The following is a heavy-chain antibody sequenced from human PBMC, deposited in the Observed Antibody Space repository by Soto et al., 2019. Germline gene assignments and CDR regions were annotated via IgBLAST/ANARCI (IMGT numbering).Heavy chain of an antibody. CDR2: INHSGNT. CDR3: ASNRPNHYYDSSGYYGRAFDP. J-gene: IGHJ5*02. Sequence: SETLSLTCAVYGGSFSGYYWSWIRQPPGKGLEWIGEINHSGNTNYNPSLKSRVTISVDTSKNQFSLKLSSVTAADTAVYYCASNRPNHYYDSSGYYGRAFDPWGQGTLVTVSS. D-gene: IGHD3-22*01. CDR1: GGSFSGYY. V-gene: IGHV4-34*01.